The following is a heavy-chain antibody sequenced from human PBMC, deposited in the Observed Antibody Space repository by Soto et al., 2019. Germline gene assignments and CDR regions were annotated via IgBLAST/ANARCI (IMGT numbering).Heavy chain of an antibody. CDR2: IVGGDGGRSFTK. CDR1: GFIFSSFA. Sequence: PGGSLRLSCAASGFIFSSFAMTWVGQAPGKGLEWVSAIVGGDGGRSFTKYYADSVKGPFTISKDNSKNMVYLEMNSLRAEDTAVYYCVKNYIQLYFGGQGTLVTVSS. V-gene: IGHV3-23*01. J-gene: IGHJ4*02. CDR3: VKNYIQLYF. D-gene: IGHD5-18*01.